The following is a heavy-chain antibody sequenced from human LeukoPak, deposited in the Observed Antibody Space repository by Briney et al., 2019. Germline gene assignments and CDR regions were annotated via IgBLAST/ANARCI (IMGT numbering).Heavy chain of an antibody. V-gene: IGHV3-7*01. D-gene: IGHD1-1*01. Sequence: GGSLRLSCTASGFTFSDYWMTWVRQAPGKGLEWVANIKQDGSAKYYVDSVKGRFTISRDNAKNTLYLQMDSLRAEDTAVYYCAKDKDNWNDYYYGMDVWGKGTTVTVSS. CDR3: AKDKDNWNDYYYGMDV. CDR2: IKQDGSAK. CDR1: GFTFSDYW. J-gene: IGHJ6*04.